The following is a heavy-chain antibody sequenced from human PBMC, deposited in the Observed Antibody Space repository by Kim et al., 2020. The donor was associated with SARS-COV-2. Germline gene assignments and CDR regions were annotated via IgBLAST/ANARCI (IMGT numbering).Heavy chain of an antibody. Sequence: GGSLRLSCAASGFTFDDYGMSWVRQAPGKGLEWVSGINWNGGSTGYADSVKGRFTISRDNAKNSLYLQMNSLRAEDTALYHCARDIKRGYSGYDSSGAFDIWGQGTMVTVSS. CDR2: INWNGGST. V-gene: IGHV3-20*01. CDR1: GFTFDDYG. J-gene: IGHJ3*02. CDR3: ARDIKRGYSGYDSSGAFDI. D-gene: IGHD5-12*01.